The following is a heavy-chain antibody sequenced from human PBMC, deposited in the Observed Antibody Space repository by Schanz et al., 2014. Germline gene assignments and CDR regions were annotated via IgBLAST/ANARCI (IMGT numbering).Heavy chain of an antibody. J-gene: IGHJ4*02. CDR3: ARSNYYDNSDYYNSFDY. D-gene: IGHD3-22*01. CDR2: INVGNGNM. V-gene: IGHV1-18*01. Sequence: QVQLVQSGAEVKKPGASVKVSCKASGYTFTSYGISWVRQAPGQGLEWMGWINVGNGNMKYSQKFQGRVTITRDTSASTAYMDLSSLRPEDTAVYYCARSNYYDNSDYYNSFDYWGQGTLVTVSS. CDR1: GYTFTSYG.